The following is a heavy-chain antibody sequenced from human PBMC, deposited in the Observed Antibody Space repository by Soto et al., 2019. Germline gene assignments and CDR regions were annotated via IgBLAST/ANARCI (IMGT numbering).Heavy chain of an antibody. Sequence: SETLSLTCTVSGGSISSYYWSWIRQPPGKGLEWIGYIYYSGSTNYNPSLKSRVTISVDTSKNQFSLKLSSVTAADTAVYYCERANWNDLYYYGMDVSGQGPTVTVYS. V-gene: IGHV4-59*01. J-gene: IGHJ6*02. CDR1: GGSISSYY. D-gene: IGHD1-1*01. CDR2: IYYSGST. CDR3: ERANWNDLYYYGMDV.